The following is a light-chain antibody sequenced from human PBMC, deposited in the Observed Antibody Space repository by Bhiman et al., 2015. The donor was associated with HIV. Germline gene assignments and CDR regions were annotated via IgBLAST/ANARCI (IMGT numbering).Light chain of an antibody. V-gene: IGLV2-23*02. Sequence: QSALTQPASVSGSPGQSIAISCTGTSSDVGRYNLVSWYQQHPGKAPKLLLYEVNKRPSGVSNRFSGSIDSSSNSASLIISGLKTDDEADYYCQSYDTNNPWVFGGGTKLTVL. CDR2: EVN. J-gene: IGLJ3*02. CDR3: QSYDTNNPWV. CDR1: SSDVGRYNL.